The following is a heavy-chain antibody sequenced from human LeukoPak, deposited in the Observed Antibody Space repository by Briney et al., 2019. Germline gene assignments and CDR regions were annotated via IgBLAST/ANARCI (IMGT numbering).Heavy chain of an antibody. CDR2: IIPILGIA. Sequence: SVKVSCKASGGTFSSYAISWVRQAPGQGLEWMGGIIPILGIANYAQKFQGRVTITADKSTSTAYMELSSLRSEDTAVYYCARRRDGYNFPDYWGQGTLVTVSS. V-gene: IGHV1-69*10. J-gene: IGHJ4*02. CDR1: GGTFSSYA. CDR3: ARRRDGYNFPDY. D-gene: IGHD5-24*01.